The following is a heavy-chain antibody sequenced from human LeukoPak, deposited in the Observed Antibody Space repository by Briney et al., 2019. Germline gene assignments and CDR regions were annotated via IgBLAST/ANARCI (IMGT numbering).Heavy chain of an antibody. CDR1: GFTFSSYA. D-gene: IGHD5-24*01. V-gene: IGHV3-23*01. CDR3: AKKRDAFDI. CDR2: LTDSGGTT. Sequence: GSLRLSCVASGFTFSSYAMGWVRQAPGKRPEWVSSLTDSGGTTYYVDSVKGRLTISRDNSKNTLYLHMNSLRAEDTAMYYCAKKRDAFDIWGQGTVVAVSS. J-gene: IGHJ3*02.